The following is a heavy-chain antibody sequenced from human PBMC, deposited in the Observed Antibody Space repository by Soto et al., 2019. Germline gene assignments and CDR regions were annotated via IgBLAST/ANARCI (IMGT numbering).Heavy chain of an antibody. CDR2: IYYSGSI. CDR1: GGSISSGDYY. D-gene: IGHD1-26*01. J-gene: IGHJ3*02. CDR3: ARAPGIVGATDAFDI. V-gene: IGHV4-30-4*01. Sequence: SETLSLTCTVSGGSISSGDYYWRWIRQPPGKGLEWIGYIYYSGSIYYNPSLKSRVTISVDTSKNQFSLKLSSVTAADTAVYYCARAPGIVGATDAFDIWGQGTMVTVSS.